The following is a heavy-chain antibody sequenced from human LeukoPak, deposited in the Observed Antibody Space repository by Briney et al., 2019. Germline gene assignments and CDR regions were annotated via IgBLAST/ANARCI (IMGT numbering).Heavy chain of an antibody. CDR2: ISSSSSYI. CDR1: GFTFSSYS. J-gene: IGHJ5*02. D-gene: IGHD6-13*01. V-gene: IGHV3-21*01. Sequence: GGSLRLSCAASGFTFSSYSMNWVRQAPGKGLEWVSSISSSSSYIYYADSVKGRFTISRDNAKNSLYLQMNSLRAEDTAVYYCTRAPGSWYFRWFDPWGQGTLVTVSS. CDR3: TRAPGSWYFRWFDP.